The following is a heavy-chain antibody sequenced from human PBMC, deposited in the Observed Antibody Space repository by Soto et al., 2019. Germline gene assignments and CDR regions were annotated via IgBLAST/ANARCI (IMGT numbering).Heavy chain of an antibody. CDR1: GGSFSSYY. J-gene: IGHJ4*02. CDR2: IYYSGST. CDR3: ARTLYSYGPRFDY. Sequence: SETLSLYCTVSGGSFSSYYWSWIRQPPGKGLEWIGYIYYSGSTNYNPSLKSRVTISVDTSKNQFSLKLSSVTAADTAVYYCARTLYSYGPRFDYWGQGTLVTVS. D-gene: IGHD5-18*01. V-gene: IGHV4-59*01.